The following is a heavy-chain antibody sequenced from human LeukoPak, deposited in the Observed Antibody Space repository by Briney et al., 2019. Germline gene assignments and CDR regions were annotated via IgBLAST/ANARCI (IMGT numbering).Heavy chain of an antibody. V-gene: IGHV3-23*01. CDR3: AKEPDILTGYEFDY. D-gene: IGHD3-9*01. CDR1: GFTFSSYA. CDR2: ISGSGGST. Sequence: PGGSLRLSCAASGFTFSSYAMSWVRQAPGKGLEWFSAISGSGGSTYYADSVKGRFTISRDNSKNTLYLQINSLRAEDTAVYYCAKEPDILTGYEFDYWGQGTLVTVSS. J-gene: IGHJ4*02.